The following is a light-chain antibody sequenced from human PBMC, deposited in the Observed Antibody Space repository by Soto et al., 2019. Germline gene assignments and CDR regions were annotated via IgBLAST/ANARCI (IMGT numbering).Light chain of an antibody. Sequence: DIQMTQSPSTLSASVGDRVTITCRASQSISSWLAWYQQKRGKAPKLLIYKASSLESGVPSRFSGSGSGTELTLTISSPQPDDFATYYCQQYNSYSRTFGQGTKVEIK. J-gene: IGKJ1*01. CDR1: QSISSW. CDR2: KAS. CDR3: QQYNSYSRT. V-gene: IGKV1-5*03.